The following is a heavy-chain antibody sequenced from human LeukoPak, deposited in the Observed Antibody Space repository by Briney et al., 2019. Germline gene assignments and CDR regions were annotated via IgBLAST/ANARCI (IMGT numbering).Heavy chain of an antibody. CDR2: IRSKANNYAT. J-gene: IGHJ5*02. CDR1: GFIFSGSA. V-gene: IGHV3-73*01. CDR3: IRLRDSSGWYAGFDP. D-gene: IGHD6-19*01. Sequence: GGSLRLSCAASGFIFSGSAMHWVRQASGKGLEWVGRIRSKANNYATAYAASVKGRFTISRDDSKNTAYLQMSSLKTEDTAVYYCIRLRDSSGWYAGFDPWGQGTLVSVSS.